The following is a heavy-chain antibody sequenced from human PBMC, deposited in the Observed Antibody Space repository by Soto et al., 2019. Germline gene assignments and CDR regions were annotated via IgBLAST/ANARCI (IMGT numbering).Heavy chain of an antibody. D-gene: IGHD3-10*01. V-gene: IGHV3-30-3*01. CDR1: GFTFSSYA. Sequence: GGSLRLSCAASGFTFSSYAMHWVRQAPGKGLEWVAVISYDGSNKYYADSVKGRFTISRDNSKNTLYLQMNSLRAEDTAVYYCARALKMYYYGSGESSPYYYGMDVWGQGTTVTVSS. CDR3: ARALKMYYYGSGESSPYYYGMDV. CDR2: ISYDGSNK. J-gene: IGHJ6*02.